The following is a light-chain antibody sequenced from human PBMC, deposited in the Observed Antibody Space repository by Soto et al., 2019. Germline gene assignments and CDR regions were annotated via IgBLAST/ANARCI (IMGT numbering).Light chain of an antibody. J-gene: IGLJ1*01. CDR1: SSDVGAYNY. CDR3: SSYLSSRTYV. CDR2: DVT. V-gene: IGLV2-14*03. Sequence: QSPLTQPASVSGSPGQSITVSCTGSSSDVGAYNYVSWYQQHPGKAPKLIIYDVTNRPSGISSRFSGAKSGNTASLTISGLQAEDEADYYCSSYLSSRTYVFGTGTKLTVL.